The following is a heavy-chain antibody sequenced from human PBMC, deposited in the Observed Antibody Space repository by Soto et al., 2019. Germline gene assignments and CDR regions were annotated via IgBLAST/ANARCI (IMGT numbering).Heavy chain of an antibody. CDR3: TREVWYYGDYAFGY. CDR1: GFTFSGSA. J-gene: IGHJ4*02. D-gene: IGHD4-17*01. CDR2: IRSKANSYAT. V-gene: IGHV3-73*02. Sequence: EVQLVESGGGLVQPGGSLKLSCAASGFTFSGSAMHWVRQASGKGLEWVGRIRSKANSYATAYAASVKGRFTISRDDSKNTAYLQMNSLNTEDTAVYYCTREVWYYGDYAFGYWGQGTLVTVSS.